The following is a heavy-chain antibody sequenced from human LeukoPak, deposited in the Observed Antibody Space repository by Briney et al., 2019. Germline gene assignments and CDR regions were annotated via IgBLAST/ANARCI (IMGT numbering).Heavy chain of an antibody. CDR3: ATYRQVLLPFES. V-gene: IGHV3-23*01. CDR1: GYTFSTFA. CDR2: IFPSGGEI. D-gene: IGHD2-8*02. Sequence: GGSLRLSCAASGYTFSTFAMIWVRQPPGKGLEWVSSIFPSGGEIHYADSVRGRFTISRDNSKSTLSLQMNSLRAEDTAIYYCATYRQVLLPFESWGQGSLVSVSS. J-gene: IGHJ4*02.